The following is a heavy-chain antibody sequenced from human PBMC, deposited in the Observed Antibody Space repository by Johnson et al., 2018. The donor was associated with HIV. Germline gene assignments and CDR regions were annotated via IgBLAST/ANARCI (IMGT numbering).Heavy chain of an antibody. V-gene: IGHV3-33*03. CDR2: IWHDGRDV. D-gene: IGHD5-12*01. CDR1: GFTFSSYG. Sequence: QVQLVESGGGVVQPGRSLRLSCAASGFTFSSYGIHWVRQAPGKGLEWVAFIWHDGRDVYYADSVKCRFTVSRDNSKNAVYLPMNSLGAGDTAVYYCAKDQHGPLVPTVMRDDAFDIWGQGTMVTVSS. CDR3: AKDQHGPLVPTVMRDDAFDI. J-gene: IGHJ3*02.